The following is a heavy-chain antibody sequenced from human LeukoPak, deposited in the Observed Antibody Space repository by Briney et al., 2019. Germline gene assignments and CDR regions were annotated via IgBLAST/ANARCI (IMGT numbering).Heavy chain of an antibody. V-gene: IGHV3-7*03. D-gene: IGHD2-15*01. J-gene: IGHJ4*02. CDR1: RFTLSNYW. CDR2: IKQDGSET. Sequence: GGSLRLSCAASRFTLSNYWMSWVRQAPGKGLEWVANIKQDGSETYYVDSVKGRFTISRDNAKNSLSLQMNSLRAEDTAVYYCAKDLYCSGGSCIKHDYWGQGTLVTVSS. CDR3: AKDLYCSGGSCIKHDY.